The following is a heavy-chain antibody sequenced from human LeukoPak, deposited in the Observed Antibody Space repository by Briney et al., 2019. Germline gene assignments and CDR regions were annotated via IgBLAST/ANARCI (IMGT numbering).Heavy chain of an antibody. CDR1: GFTFSTYT. D-gene: IGHD1-14*01. CDR2: IYSGGST. Sequence: PGGSLRLSCAASGFTFSTYTMAWVRQAPGKGLEWVSVIYSGGSTYYADSVKGRFTISRHNSKNTLYLQMNSLRAEDTAVYYCASSSPRKGYFDYWGQGTLVTVSS. V-gene: IGHV3-53*04. J-gene: IGHJ4*02. CDR3: ASSSPRKGYFDY.